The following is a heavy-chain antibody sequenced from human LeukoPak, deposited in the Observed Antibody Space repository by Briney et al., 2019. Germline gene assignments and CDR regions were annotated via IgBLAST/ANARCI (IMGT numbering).Heavy chain of an antibody. J-gene: IGHJ4*02. V-gene: IGHV4-31*03. Sequence: SQTLSLTCTVSGGSISSGGYYWSWIRRHPGKGLEWIGYIYYSGSTYYNPSLKSRVTISVDTSKNQFSLKLSSVTAADTAVYYCASYYGDYPYYFDYWGQGTLVTVSS. D-gene: IGHD4-17*01. CDR1: GGSISSGGYY. CDR2: IYYSGST. CDR3: ASYYGDYPYYFDY.